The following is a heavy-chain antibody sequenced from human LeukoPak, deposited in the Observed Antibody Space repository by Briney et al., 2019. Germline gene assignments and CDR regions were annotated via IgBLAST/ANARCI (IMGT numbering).Heavy chain of an antibody. Sequence: SETLSLTCTVSGGSISSYYWSWIRQPPGKGLEWIGEINHSGSTNYNPSLKSRVTISVDTSKNQFSLKLSSVTAADTAVYYCARGRRQLVRKNWFDPWGQGTLVTVSS. CDR1: GGSISSYY. V-gene: IGHV4-34*01. J-gene: IGHJ5*02. CDR2: INHSGST. CDR3: ARGRRQLVRKNWFDP. D-gene: IGHD6-6*01.